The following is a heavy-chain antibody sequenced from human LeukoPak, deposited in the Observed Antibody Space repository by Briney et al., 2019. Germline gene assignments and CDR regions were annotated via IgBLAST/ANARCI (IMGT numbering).Heavy chain of an antibody. J-gene: IGHJ4*02. CDR1: GFTFSSSW. V-gene: IGHV3-7*04. CDR2: TKQDGSDQ. Sequence: GGSLRRSCAASGFTFSSSWMSWVRQAPGKGLEWVANTKQDGSDQWYVDSVKGRFTISRDNAKNSLFLQMNSLRAEDTAVYYCVKGGGNFDSWGQGTLVTVSS. CDR3: VKGGGNFDS. D-gene: IGHD1-26*01.